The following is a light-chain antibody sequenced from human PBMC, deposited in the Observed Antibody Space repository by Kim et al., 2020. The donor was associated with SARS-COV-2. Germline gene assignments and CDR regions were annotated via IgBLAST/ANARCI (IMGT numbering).Light chain of an antibody. CDR3: QQYDSSPSFT. Sequence: PGERATLSCRASQSVSSNYLAWYQQKPGQAPRLLIYGASSRATGIPDRFSGSGSGTDFTLTISRLEPEDSAVYYCQQYDSSPSFTFGPGTKV. CDR2: GAS. J-gene: IGKJ3*01. V-gene: IGKV3-20*01. CDR1: QSVSSNY.